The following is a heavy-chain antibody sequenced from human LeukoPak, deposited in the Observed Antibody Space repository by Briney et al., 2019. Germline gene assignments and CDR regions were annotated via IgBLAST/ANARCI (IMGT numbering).Heavy chain of an antibody. Sequence: GASVKVSCKASGYTFSDYYIHWVRQAPGQGLEWMGWIKPNSGATSYAQKFQGRVTMTRDTSMRTAYMELRTLRSDDTAVYYCARDGHDSSGYYNDYWGQGTLVTVSS. J-gene: IGHJ4*02. CDR3: ARDGHDSSGYYNDY. D-gene: IGHD3-22*01. CDR1: GYTFSDYY. V-gene: IGHV1-2*02. CDR2: IKPNSGAT.